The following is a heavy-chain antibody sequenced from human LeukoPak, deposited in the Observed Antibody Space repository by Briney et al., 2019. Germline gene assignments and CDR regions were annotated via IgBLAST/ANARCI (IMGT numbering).Heavy chain of an antibody. CDR3: ARDPTYYYITPDY. D-gene: IGHD3-9*01. J-gene: IGHJ4*02. CDR1: GFTFSDYY. CDR2: ISSSGSTI. Sequence: PGRSLRLSCAASGFTFSDYYMSWIRQAPGKGLEWVSYISSSGSTIYYADSVKGRFTISRDNAKNSLYLQMNSLRAEDTAVYYCARDPTYYYITPDYWGQGTLVTVSS. V-gene: IGHV3-11*01.